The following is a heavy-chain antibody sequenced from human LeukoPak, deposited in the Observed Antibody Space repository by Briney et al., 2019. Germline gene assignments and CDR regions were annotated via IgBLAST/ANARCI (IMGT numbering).Heavy chain of an antibody. Sequence: GGPLRLSCAASVFTCSYYYMSWLPQAPGKGLEWVSYFSSSRCYTNYADSVKGRFTISRDNAKNSLYLQMNSLRAEETAVYYCARGVPAAMVEYFQHWGQGTLVTVSS. J-gene: IGHJ1*01. V-gene: IGHV3-11*06. CDR1: VFTCSYYY. CDR3: ARGVPAAMVEYFQH. D-gene: IGHD2-2*01. CDR2: FSSSRCYT.